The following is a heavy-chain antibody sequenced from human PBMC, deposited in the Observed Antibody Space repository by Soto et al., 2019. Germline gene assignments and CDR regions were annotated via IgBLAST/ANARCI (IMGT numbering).Heavy chain of an antibody. CDR1: GGSISSGDYY. J-gene: IGHJ6*02. D-gene: IGHD3-3*01. V-gene: IGHV4-30-4*01. CDR2: IYYSGST. Sequence: QVQLQESGPGLVKPSQTLSLTCTVSGGSISSGDYYWSWIRQPPGKGLEWIGYIYYSGSTYYNPSLKSRVTISVGTSKNQFSLKLSSVTAADTAVYYCARVRFLEWLSGYSGMDVWGQGTTVTVSS. CDR3: ARVRFLEWLSGYSGMDV.